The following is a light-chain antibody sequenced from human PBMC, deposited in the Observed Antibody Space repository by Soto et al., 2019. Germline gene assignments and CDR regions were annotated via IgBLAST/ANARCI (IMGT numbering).Light chain of an antibody. Sequence: EIVMTQSPATLSVSPGEGATLSCRASHSISTNFAWYQQTHGQAPRLLIYGAATRPTGIPARSSGSGSGTDVALTISSLQSEDCAVYYCQQYTNWPPLYSFGQGTKLEIK. V-gene: IGKV3-15*01. CDR1: HSISTN. CDR2: GAA. J-gene: IGKJ2*03. CDR3: QQYTNWPPLYS.